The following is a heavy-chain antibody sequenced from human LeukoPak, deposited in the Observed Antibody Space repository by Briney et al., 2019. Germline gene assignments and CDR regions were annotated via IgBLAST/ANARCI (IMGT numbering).Heavy chain of an antibody. Sequence: SVKVSCKASGGTFSSYAISWVRQAPGQGLEWMGGIIPIFGTANYAQKFQGRVTITADESTSTAYMELSSLRSEDTAVYYCARLSSGYYLNFDYWGQGTLVTVSS. CDR1: GGTFSSYA. D-gene: IGHD3-22*01. CDR2: IIPIFGTA. J-gene: IGHJ4*02. V-gene: IGHV1-69*13. CDR3: ARLSSGYYLNFDY.